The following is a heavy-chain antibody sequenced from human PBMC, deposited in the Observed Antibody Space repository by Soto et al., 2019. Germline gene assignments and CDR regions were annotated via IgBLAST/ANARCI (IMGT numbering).Heavy chain of an antibody. D-gene: IGHD2-2*01. CDR1: GYSFTTYW. CDR2: IYPGDSDT. V-gene: IGHV5-51*01. CDR3: ARHGSRDIVVVPAALKYYYYGMDV. J-gene: IGHJ6*02. Sequence: PGESLKISCKASGYSFTTYWIAWVRQMPGKGLEWMGIIYPGDSDTRYSPSFQGQVTISADKSISTAYLQWSSLKASDTAMYYCARHGSRDIVVVPAALKYYYYGMDVWGQGTTVTVSS.